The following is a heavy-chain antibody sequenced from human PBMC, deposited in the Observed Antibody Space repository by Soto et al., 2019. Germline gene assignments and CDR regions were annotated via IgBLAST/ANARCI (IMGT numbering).Heavy chain of an antibody. J-gene: IGHJ6*02. CDR2: ISSSSSYI. V-gene: IGHV3-21*01. CDR1: GFTFSSYS. D-gene: IGHD6-25*01. Sequence: EVQLVESGGGLVKPGGSLRLSCAASGFTFSSYSMNWVRQAPGKGLEWVSSISSSSSYIYYADSVKGRFTISRDNAKNSLYLQMNRLRAEDTAVYYCARMGRQRYYYYGMDVWGQGTTVTVSS. CDR3: ARMGRQRYYYYGMDV.